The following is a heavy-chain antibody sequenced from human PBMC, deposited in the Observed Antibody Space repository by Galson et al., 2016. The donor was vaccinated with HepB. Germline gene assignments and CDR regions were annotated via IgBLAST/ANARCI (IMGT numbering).Heavy chain of an antibody. CDR3: ARNQAYNLDV. CDR1: AVAINTKW. CDR2: IDHRGNT. Sequence: SETLSPTCAVPAVAINTKWWSWVRQPPGKGLEWIGEIDHRGNTNYNPSLKSRVIISVDESKNQSSLKVNSVTAADTAVYYCARNQAYNLDVWAQGNTVAVSS. V-gene: IGHV4-4*02. J-gene: IGHJ6*02. D-gene: IGHD5-24*01.